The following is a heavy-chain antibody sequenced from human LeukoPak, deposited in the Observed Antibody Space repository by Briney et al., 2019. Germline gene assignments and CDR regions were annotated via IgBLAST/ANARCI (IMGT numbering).Heavy chain of an antibody. CDR3: ARSSKYSSSSTYFDY. Sequence: GESLKISCKGSGYSFTSYWIGWVRQMPGKGLEWMGIIYPGGSDTRYSPSFQGQVTISADKSISTAYLQWSSLKASDTAMYYCARSSKYSSSSTYFDYWGQGTLVTVSS. D-gene: IGHD6-6*01. V-gene: IGHV5-51*01. CDR1: GYSFTSYW. CDR2: IYPGGSDT. J-gene: IGHJ4*02.